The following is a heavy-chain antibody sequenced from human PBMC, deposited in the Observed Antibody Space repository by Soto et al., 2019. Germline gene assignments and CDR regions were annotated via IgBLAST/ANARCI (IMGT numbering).Heavy chain of an antibody. CDR2: ISTYNGKT. Sequence: QVQMVQSGAEVKKPGASVKVSCRTSGYIFTNYDITWVRQAPGQGLEWVGWISTYNGKTNFAQRLQDRVTLTTDTSKSTAYMELSSLRSDDTAVYYCARGAAGDYWGQGTLVTVSS. J-gene: IGHJ4*02. V-gene: IGHV1-18*01. D-gene: IGHD6-25*01. CDR3: ARGAAGDY. CDR1: GYIFTNYD.